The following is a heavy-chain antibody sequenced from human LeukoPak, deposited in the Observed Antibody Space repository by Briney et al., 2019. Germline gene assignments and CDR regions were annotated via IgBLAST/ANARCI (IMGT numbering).Heavy chain of an antibody. D-gene: IGHD3-22*01. CDR1: GFTFNNYW. V-gene: IGHV3-74*01. CDR2: INSNGSRT. CDR3: GREGGCSSGSDY. J-gene: IGHJ4*02. Sequence: PGGSLRLSCAASGFTFNNYWMHWVRQAPGKGLVWVSRINSNGSRTYYADSVKGRFTISRDNARNTLYLQMNSLRDEDTAVYYCGREGGCSSGSDYWGQGTLVTVSS.